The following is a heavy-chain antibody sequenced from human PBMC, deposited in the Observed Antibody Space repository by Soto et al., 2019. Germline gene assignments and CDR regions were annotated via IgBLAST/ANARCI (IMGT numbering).Heavy chain of an antibody. CDR2: IYYSGST. J-gene: IGHJ4*02. D-gene: IGHD3-22*01. V-gene: IGHV4-39*01. CDR1: GGSISSSSYY. CDR3: ARLFLRGYYDSSGLGPIVGY. Sequence: PSETLSLTCNVSGGSISSSSYYWGWIRQPPGKGLEWIGSIYYSGSTYYNPSLKSRVTISVDTSKKQFSLKLSSVTAADTAVYYCARLFLRGYYDSSGLGPIVGYWGQGTLVTVS.